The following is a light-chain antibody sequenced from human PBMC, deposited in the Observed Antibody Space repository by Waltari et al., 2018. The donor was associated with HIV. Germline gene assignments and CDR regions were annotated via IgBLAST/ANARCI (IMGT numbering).Light chain of an antibody. V-gene: IGKV1-39*01. CDR3: QQSHSTPFT. J-gene: IGKJ5*01. CDR1: QSIITY. Sequence: DIQMTQSPSSLSASVGDRVTITCRASQSIITYLKWYQQKPGKAPELLIYAVSSWQSGVPPRFSGSGSGAQFTLTISSLQPEVFATYYCQQSHSTPFTFGQGTQLEIK. CDR2: AVS.